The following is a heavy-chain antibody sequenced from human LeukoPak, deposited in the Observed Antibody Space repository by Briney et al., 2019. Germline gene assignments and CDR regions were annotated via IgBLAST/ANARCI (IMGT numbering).Heavy chain of an antibody. J-gene: IGHJ3*02. V-gene: IGHV4-59*01. CDR2: IYYSGST. CDR3: ARVLRIAAALDI. Sequence: ASETLSLTCTVSGGSISSYYRSWIRQPPGKGLEWIGYIYYSGSTNYNPSLKSRVTISVDTSKNQFSLKLSSVTAADTAVYYCARVLRIAAALDIWGQGTMVTVSS. CDR1: GGSISSYY. D-gene: IGHD6-25*01.